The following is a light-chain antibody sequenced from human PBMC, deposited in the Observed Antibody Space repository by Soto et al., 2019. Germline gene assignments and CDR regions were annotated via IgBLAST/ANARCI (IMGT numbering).Light chain of an antibody. CDR3: QEDNTCCSFT. V-gene: IGKV3-15*01. J-gene: IGKJ5*01. Sequence: EIVMTQSPATLSVSPGERATLSCRASQSVSNKLAWYQHKPGQAPRVLIYDTSTRAAGIPARFSGSGSGTEFSLSISSLQAEDFAVYYCQEDNTCCSFTFGQRTRLVSK. CDR1: QSVSNK. CDR2: DTS.